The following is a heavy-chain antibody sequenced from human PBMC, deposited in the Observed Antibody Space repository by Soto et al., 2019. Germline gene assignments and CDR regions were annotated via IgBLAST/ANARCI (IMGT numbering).Heavy chain of an antibody. CDR1: GFTFSSYS. J-gene: IGHJ4*02. D-gene: IGHD6-19*01. CDR2: ISSSSSYI. Sequence: GGSLRLSCAASGFTFSSYSMNWVRQAPGKGLEWVSSISSSSSYIYYADSVKVRFTISRDKAKNSLYLQMNSLIAEDTAVYYCAPRAGAAPIYXWGKGTLFTISX. V-gene: IGHV3-21*01. CDR3: APRAGAAPIYX.